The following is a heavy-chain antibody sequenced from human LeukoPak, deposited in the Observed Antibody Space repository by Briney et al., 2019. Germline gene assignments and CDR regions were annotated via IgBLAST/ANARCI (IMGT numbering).Heavy chain of an antibody. Sequence: GGSLRLSCVASGLTFSNSWMTWVRQAPGKGLEGVGNIDQGGSHGNYVDSVKGRFTISRDNAKNSLYLQMDSLRAEDTAIYYCASTFPYCSAGSCALGGQGTLVTVSS. CDR1: GLTFSNSW. J-gene: IGHJ4*02. CDR3: ASTFPYCSAGSCAL. CDR2: IDQGGSHG. D-gene: IGHD2-15*01. V-gene: IGHV3-7*01.